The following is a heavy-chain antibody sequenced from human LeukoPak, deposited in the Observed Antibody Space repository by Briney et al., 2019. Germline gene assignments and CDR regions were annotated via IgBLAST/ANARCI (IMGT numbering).Heavy chain of an antibody. Sequence: PGGSLRLSCAASGFTFSRYTMAWVRQAPGKGLEWAASIVASYVGTYYVDSVKGRFVVSRDNSKNTLYLQMDRLRLEDAAMYFCARGRAAGLLDWFDPWGPGTLVTVSS. J-gene: IGHJ5*02. CDR1: GFTFSRYT. CDR2: IVASYVGT. CDR3: ARGRAAGLLDWFDP. V-gene: IGHV3-23*01. D-gene: IGHD6-19*01.